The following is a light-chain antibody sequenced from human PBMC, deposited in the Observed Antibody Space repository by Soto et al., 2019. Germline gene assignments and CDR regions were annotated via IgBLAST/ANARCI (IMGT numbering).Light chain of an antibody. CDR3: EIYHIGPLIT. Sequence: DIQMIQSPSSLSAYVGARVTISCRASQDIGNHLAWYQQKPGKVPKLLIHAASTLQSGVPSRFSVSGSGTDSTLTISILRPEDVAADFYEIYHIGPLITFGQGTRLEIK. V-gene: IGKV1-27*01. CDR2: AAS. J-gene: IGKJ5*01. CDR1: QDIGNH.